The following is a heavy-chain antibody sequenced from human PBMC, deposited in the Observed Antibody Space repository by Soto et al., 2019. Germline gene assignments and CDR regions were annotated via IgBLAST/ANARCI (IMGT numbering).Heavy chain of an antibody. Sequence: SETLSLTCTVSGGSISSGGYYWSWIRQHPGKGLEWIGYIYYSGSTYYNPSLKSRVTIPVDTSKNQFSLKLSSVTAADTAVYYCARASRYDFWNQTPIWFDPWGQGTLVTVSS. CDR2: IYYSGST. D-gene: IGHD3-3*01. CDR1: GGSISSGGYY. J-gene: IGHJ5*02. V-gene: IGHV4-31*03. CDR3: ARASRYDFWNQTPIWFDP.